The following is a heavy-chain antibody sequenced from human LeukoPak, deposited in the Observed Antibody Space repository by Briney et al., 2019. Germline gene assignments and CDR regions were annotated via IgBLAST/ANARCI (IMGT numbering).Heavy chain of an antibody. CDR3: ARGHRIDDAFDI. D-gene: IGHD1-26*01. J-gene: IGHJ3*02. Sequence: ASVKVSCKPSGGTFSSYAISWVRQAPGQGLEWMGGIIPIFGTANYAQMFQGRVTITADRSTSTAYMELSSLRSEDTAVYYCARGHRIDDAFDIWGQGTMVTVSS. V-gene: IGHV1-69*06. CDR1: GGTFSSYA. CDR2: IIPIFGTA.